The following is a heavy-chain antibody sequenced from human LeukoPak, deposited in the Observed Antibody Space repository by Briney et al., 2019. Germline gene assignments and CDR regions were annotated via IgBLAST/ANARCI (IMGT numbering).Heavy chain of an antibody. CDR1: GGSISSSSYY. CDR2: IYYSGST. J-gene: IGHJ5*02. CDR3: ARERVVPAPFDP. D-gene: IGHD2-2*01. Sequence: SETLSLTCTVSGGSISSSSYYWGWIRQPPGKGLEWIGSIYYSGSTYYNPSLKSRVTISVDTSKNQFSLKLSSVTAADTAVYYCARERVVPAPFDPGGQGTLVTVSS. V-gene: IGHV4-39*07.